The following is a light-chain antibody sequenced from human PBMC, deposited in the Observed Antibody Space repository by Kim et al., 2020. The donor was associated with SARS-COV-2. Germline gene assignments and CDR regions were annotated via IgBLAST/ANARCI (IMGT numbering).Light chain of an antibody. CDR3: ATWDDSLNGLVV. CDR1: SSNIGSNT. V-gene: IGLV1-44*01. Sequence: RVTISCSGSSSNIGSNTVSWYQQLPGTAPKLLIYSYNKRPSGVPDRFSGSKSGTSASLAISGLQSEDEADYYCATWDDSLNGLVVFGGGTQLTVL. J-gene: IGLJ2*01. CDR2: SYN.